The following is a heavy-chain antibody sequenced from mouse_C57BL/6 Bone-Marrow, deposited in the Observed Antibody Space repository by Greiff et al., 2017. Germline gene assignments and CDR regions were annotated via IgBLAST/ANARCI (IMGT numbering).Heavy chain of an antibody. J-gene: IGHJ1*03. V-gene: IGHV1-64*01. CDR3: AREGGYAGYFDV. CDR2: IHPNSGST. D-gene: IGHD2-2*01. Sequence: QVQLQQPGAELVKPGASVKLSCKASGYTFTSYWMHWVKQRPGQGLEWIGMIHPNSGSTNYNEKLKSKATLTVDKSSSTAYMQLSSLTSEDSAVYYCAREGGYAGYFDVWGTGTTVTVSS. CDR1: GYTFTSYW.